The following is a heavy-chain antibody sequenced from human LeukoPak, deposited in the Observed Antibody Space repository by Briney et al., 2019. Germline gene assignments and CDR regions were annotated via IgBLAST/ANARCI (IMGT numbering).Heavy chain of an antibody. D-gene: IGHD3-10*01. V-gene: IGHV4-4*02. CDR3: ARGEDHGSGTVQFDY. Sequence: SETLSLTCTVSGGSMSSNNWWSWVRQPPGKGLEWIGEVFHGGSTNFNPSLKSRVTISVDRSKNQFSLRLSSVTAADTAVYFCARGEDHGSGTVQFDYWGQGTLVTVSS. J-gene: IGHJ4*02. CDR1: GGSMSSNNW. CDR2: VFHGGST.